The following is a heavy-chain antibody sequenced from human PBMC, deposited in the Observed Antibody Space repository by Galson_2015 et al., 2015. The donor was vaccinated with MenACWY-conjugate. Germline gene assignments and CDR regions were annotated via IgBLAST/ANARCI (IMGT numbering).Heavy chain of an antibody. D-gene: IGHD2-15*01. V-gene: IGHV3-23*01. CDR2: ISGSGGTT. CDR1: YW. CDR3: AKDPRPYCSGGSCYSDYYYGMDV. Sequence: YWMTWVRQAPGKGLEWVSAISGSGGTTYYADAVEGRFTISRDNSKDTLYLQMNSLRAEDTAVYYCAKDPRPYCSGGSCYSDYYYGMDVWGQGTTVT. J-gene: IGHJ6*02.